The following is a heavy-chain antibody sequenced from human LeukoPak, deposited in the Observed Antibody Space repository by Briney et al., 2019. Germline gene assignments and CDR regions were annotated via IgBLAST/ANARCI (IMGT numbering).Heavy chain of an antibody. CDR2: INHSGST. V-gene: IGHV4-34*01. CDR1: GGSFSGYY. D-gene: IGHD3-10*01. CDR3: ARRPYYGSGLYNWFDP. Sequence: SETLSLTCAVYGGSFSGYYWSWIRQPPGKGLEWIGEINHSGSTNYNPPLKSRVTISVDTSKNQFSLKLSSVTAADTAVYYCARRPYYGSGLYNWFDPWGQGTLVTVSS. J-gene: IGHJ5*02.